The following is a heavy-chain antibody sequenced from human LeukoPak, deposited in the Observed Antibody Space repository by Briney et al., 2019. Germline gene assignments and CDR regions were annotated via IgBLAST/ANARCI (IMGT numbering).Heavy chain of an antibody. CDR2: ISTSGSTI. D-gene: IGHD3-10*01. CDR1: GFTFSTYE. J-gene: IGHJ4*02. Sequence: PGGSLRLSCGVSGFTFSTYEMNWVRQAPGKGLEWVSYISTSGSTIYYADSVKGRFTISRDNAENSLYLQMNSLRAEDTAVYYFARSGGYFDYWGQGTLVTVSS. CDR3: ARSGGYFDY. V-gene: IGHV3-48*03.